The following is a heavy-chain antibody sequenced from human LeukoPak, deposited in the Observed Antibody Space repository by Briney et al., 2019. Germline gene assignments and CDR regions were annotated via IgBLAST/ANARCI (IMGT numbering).Heavy chain of an antibody. CDR1: GGSFSDYY. J-gene: IGHJ6*03. CDR2: INHSGST. D-gene: IGHD1-1*01. V-gene: IGHV4-34*01. Sequence: PSETLSLTCAVYGGSFSDYYWSWIRQPPGKGLEWIGEINHSGSTNHNPSLKSRVTISVDTSKNQFSLKLSSVTAADTAVYYCARVTGTLLRYMDVWGKGTTVTVSS. CDR3: ARVTGTLLRYMDV.